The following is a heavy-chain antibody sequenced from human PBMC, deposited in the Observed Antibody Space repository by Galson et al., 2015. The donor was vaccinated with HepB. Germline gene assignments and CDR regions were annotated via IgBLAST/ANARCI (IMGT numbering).Heavy chain of an antibody. D-gene: IGHD3-16*02. CDR1: GFTFSSYA. CDR2: ISGSGGST. V-gene: IGHV3-23*01. Sequence: SLRLSCAASGFTFSSYAMSWVRQAPGKGLEWVSAISGSGGSTYYADSVKGRFTISRDNSKNTLYLQMNSLRAEDTAVYYCAKDGGSLGELSLSELDYWGQGTLVTVSS. J-gene: IGHJ4*02. CDR3: AKDGGSLGELSLSELDY.